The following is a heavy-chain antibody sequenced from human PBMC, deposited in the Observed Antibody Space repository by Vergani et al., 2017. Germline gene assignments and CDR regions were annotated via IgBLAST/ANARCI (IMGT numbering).Heavy chain of an antibody. J-gene: IGHJ3*02. D-gene: IGHD3-22*01. V-gene: IGHV1-18*01. CDR1: GYTFTSYG. CDR2: ISAYNGNT. Sequence: QVQLVQSGAEVKKPGASVKVSCKASGYTFTSYGISWVRQAPGQGLEWMGWISAYNGNTNYAQKLQGRVTMTTDTSTSTAYMELRSLRSDDTAVYYCARRWYYYDSSGYYYGPAFDIWGQGTMVTVSS. CDR3: ARRWYYYDSSGYYYGPAFDI.